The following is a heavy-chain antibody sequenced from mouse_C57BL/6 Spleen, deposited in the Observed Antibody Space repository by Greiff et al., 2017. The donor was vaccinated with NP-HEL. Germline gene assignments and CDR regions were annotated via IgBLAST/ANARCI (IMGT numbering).Heavy chain of an antibody. CDR2: IDPEDGDT. V-gene: IGHV14-1*01. CDR1: GFNIKDYY. Sequence: VQLKQSGAELVRPGASVKLSCTASGFNIKDYYMHWVKQRPEQGLEWIGRIDPEDGDTEYAPKFQGKATMTADTSSNTAYLQLSSLTSEDTAVYYCTTGGLGGSSYDYAMDYWGQGTSVTVSS. CDR3: TTGGLGGSSYDYAMDY. J-gene: IGHJ4*01. D-gene: IGHD1-1*01.